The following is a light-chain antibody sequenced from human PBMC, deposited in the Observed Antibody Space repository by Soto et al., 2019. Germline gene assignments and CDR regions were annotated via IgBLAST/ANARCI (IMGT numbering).Light chain of an antibody. J-gene: IGLJ1*01. V-gene: IGLV1-47*01. Sequence: QSVLTQPPSASGTPGQRVTISCSGSSSNIGSNYVYWYQQLPGTAPKLLIYRNNQRPSGVPDRFSGSKSGNTASLTISGLQAEDEADYYCSSYISSGLYVFGAGTKVTVL. CDR2: RNN. CDR1: SSNIGSNY. CDR3: SSYISSGLYV.